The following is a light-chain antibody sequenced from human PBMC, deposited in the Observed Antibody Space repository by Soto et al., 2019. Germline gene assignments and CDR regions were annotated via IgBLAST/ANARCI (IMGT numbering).Light chain of an antibody. Sequence: DNVLTQSPGTLSLSPGERATLSCRASQTVNSYLAWYQQKPGQAPRLLIYDASSRATGVPARFSGSGSGTDFTLTISSLEPEDFAVYYCQHRSNWPPTFGGGTKVDIK. V-gene: IGKV3-11*01. CDR3: QHRSNWPPT. CDR2: DAS. CDR1: QTVNSY. J-gene: IGKJ4*01.